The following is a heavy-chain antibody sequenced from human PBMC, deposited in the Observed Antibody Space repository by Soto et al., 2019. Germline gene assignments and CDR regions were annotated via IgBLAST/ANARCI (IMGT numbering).Heavy chain of an antibody. CDR1: GDSISNDYYS. V-gene: IGHV4-30-2*01. J-gene: IGHJ4*02. Sequence: SETLSLTCAVSGDSISNDYYSWSWIRQPPGKGLEWIGYIYHSGGTYYNPSLKSRVTISLDRSKNQFSLNLTSVTAADTAVYYCARVRAAAAYFDYWGQGTLVTVSS. CDR2: IYHSGGT. CDR3: ARVRAAAAYFDY. D-gene: IGHD6-13*01.